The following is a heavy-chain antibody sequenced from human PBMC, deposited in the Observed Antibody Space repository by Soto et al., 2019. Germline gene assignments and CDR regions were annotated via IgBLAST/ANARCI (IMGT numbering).Heavy chain of an antibody. J-gene: IGHJ6*02. CDR3: ASITIFGVTMDGSRRGMDV. CDR2: IIPIFGTA. CDR1: GGTFSSYA. D-gene: IGHD3-3*01. V-gene: IGHV1-69*13. Sequence: SVKVSCKASGGTFSSYAISWVRQAPGQGLEWMGGIIPIFGTANYAQKFQGRVTITADESTSTAYMELSSLRSEDTAVYYCASITIFGVTMDGSRRGMDVWGQGTTVTV.